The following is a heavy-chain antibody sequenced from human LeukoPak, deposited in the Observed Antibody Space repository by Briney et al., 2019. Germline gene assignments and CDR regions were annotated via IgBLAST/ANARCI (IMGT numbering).Heavy chain of an antibody. J-gene: IGHJ4*02. V-gene: IGHV4-34*01. CDR1: GGSFSGYY. CDR2: INHSGST. Sequence: PSETLSLTCAVYGGSFSGYYWSWIRQPPGKGLEWIGEINHSGSTNYNPSLKSRVTISVDTSKNQFSLKLSSVTAADTAVYYCARGRTYCYGSGSYCFDYWGQGTLVTVSS. CDR3: ARGRTYCYGSGSYCFDY. D-gene: IGHD3-10*01.